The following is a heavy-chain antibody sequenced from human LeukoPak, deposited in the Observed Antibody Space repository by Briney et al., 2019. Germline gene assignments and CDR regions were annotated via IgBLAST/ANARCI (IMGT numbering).Heavy chain of an antibody. V-gene: IGHV1-8*01. Sequence: PGASVKVSCKASGYTFASYDINWVRQATGQGLEWMGWMNPNSGNTGYAQKFQGRVTMTRDTSISTAYMELSRLRSDDTAVYYCARDYYDSSGSLDYWGQGTLVTVSS. D-gene: IGHD3-22*01. CDR1: GYTFASYD. J-gene: IGHJ4*02. CDR2: MNPNSGNT. CDR3: ARDYYDSSGSLDY.